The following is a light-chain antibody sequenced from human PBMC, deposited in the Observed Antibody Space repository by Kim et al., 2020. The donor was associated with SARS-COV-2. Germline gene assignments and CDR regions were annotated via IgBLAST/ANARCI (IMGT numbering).Light chain of an antibody. V-gene: IGLV1-44*01. J-gene: IGLJ1*01. CDR2: HNT. CDR3: AAWDDSLNGFHV. Sequence: ELTQPPSASGTPGQRVTISCSGSSSHIGRNTVNWYQQLPRTAPKLLIYHNTHRPSGVPDRFSGSKSGTSASLTISWVQSEDEADYYCAAWDDSLNGFHVFGTGTKVTVL. CDR1: SSHIGRNT.